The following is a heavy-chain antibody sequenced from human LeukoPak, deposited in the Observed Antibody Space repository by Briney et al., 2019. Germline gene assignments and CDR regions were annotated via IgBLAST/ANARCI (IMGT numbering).Heavy chain of an antibody. CDR3: ARGRSIVGAINGFWDY. Sequence: ASVKVSCKASGYTFTSYYMHWVRQAPGQGLEWMGIINPSGGSTSYAQKFQGRVTMTRDTSTSTVYMELSSLRSEDTAVYYCARGRSIVGAINGFWDYWGQGTLVTVSS. D-gene: IGHD1-26*01. CDR2: INPSGGST. J-gene: IGHJ4*02. V-gene: IGHV1-46*01. CDR1: GYTFTSYY.